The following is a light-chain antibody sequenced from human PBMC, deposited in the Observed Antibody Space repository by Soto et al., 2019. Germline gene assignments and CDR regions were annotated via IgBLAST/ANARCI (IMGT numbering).Light chain of an antibody. CDR3: CSFAGSRSFWV. CDR2: EVS. J-gene: IGLJ3*02. CDR1: SNNIGGYNV. V-gene: IGLV2-23*02. Sequence: QSVLTQPASVSGSPGQSITISCTGTSNNIGGYNVVSWYQQHPGKAPKLIIYEVSQRPSGVSNRFSGSKSGNTASLTISGLLAEDEADYHCCSFAGSRSFWVFGGGTKLTVL.